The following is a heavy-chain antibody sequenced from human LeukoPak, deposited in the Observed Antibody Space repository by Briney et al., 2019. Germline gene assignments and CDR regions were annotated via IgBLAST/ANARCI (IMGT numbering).Heavy chain of an antibody. Sequence: GGSLRLSCAASGFTFDDYAMHWVRQAPGKGLEWVSGISWNSGSIGYADSVKGRFTISRDNAKNSLYLQMNSLRAEDMALYYCAKPLTYYYDSSGYPDAFDIWGQGTMVTVSS. CDR3: AKPLTYYYDSSGYPDAFDI. V-gene: IGHV3-9*03. CDR1: GFTFDDYA. CDR2: ISWNSGSI. D-gene: IGHD3-22*01. J-gene: IGHJ3*02.